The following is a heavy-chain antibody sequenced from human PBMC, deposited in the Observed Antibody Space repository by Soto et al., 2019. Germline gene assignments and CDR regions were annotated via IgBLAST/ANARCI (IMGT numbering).Heavy chain of an antibody. V-gene: IGHV4-4*07. CDR2: VSSTGSS. Sequence: SETLSLTCTVSGGSISNYYWSWIRQPAEKRLEWIGRVSSTGSSYYNPSLKSRVTISVDTSKNQVSLNLTSVTAADTAVYYCARGVPAAGTDSFDPWCQGTLVPVSP. J-gene: IGHJ5*02. D-gene: IGHD6-13*01. CDR1: GGSISNYY. CDR3: ARGVPAAGTDSFDP.